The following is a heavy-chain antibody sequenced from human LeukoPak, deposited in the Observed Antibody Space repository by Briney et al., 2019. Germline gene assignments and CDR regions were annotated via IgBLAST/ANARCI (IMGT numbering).Heavy chain of an antibody. CDR3: ARVVDPYDYESSGLTYHTFDI. Sequence: ASVKVSCKASGSTFTDYYMHWVRQATGQGLEWLGWINTNTGNPTYAQGFTGRFVFSLDTSVNTAYLQISSLKAEDTAVYYCARVVDPYDYESSGLTYHTFDIWGQGTMVTVSS. CDR1: GSTFTDYY. D-gene: IGHD3-22*01. CDR2: INTNTGNP. V-gene: IGHV7-4-1*02. J-gene: IGHJ3*02.